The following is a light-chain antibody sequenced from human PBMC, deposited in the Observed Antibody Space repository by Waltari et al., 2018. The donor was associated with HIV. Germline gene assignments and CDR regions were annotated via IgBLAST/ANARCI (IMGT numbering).Light chain of an antibody. CDR2: GND. J-gene: IGLJ1*01. CDR3: NSRDNNGHHLV. V-gene: IGLV3-19*01. Sequence: SSELTQDPAVSVALGQTVRITCQGNSLRNYYASWYQQKPGQATLLVVYGNDKRPSGIPDRFSGSSSGNTASLTITGAQAEDEADYYCNSRDNNGHHLVFAPGTTVTVL. CDR1: SLRNYY.